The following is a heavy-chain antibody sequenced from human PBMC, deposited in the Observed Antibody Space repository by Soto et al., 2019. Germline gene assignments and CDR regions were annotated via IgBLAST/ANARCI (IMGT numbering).Heavy chain of an antibody. Sequence: SETLSLTCTVSGGSISSGDYYWSWIRQPPGKGLEWIGYIYYSGSTYYNPSLKSRVTISVDTSKNQFSLKLSSVTAADTAVYYCASHYYDSSGYYDLSRFDYWGQGTLVTVSS. D-gene: IGHD3-22*01. CDR2: IYYSGST. J-gene: IGHJ4*02. CDR3: ASHYYDSSGYYDLSRFDY. V-gene: IGHV4-30-4*01. CDR1: GGSISSGDYY.